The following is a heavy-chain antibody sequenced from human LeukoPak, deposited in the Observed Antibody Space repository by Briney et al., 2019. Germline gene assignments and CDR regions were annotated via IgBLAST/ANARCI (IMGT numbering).Heavy chain of an antibody. V-gene: IGHV1-2*06. CDR3: ARRIAAAGHFDY. J-gene: IGHJ4*02. CDR2: INPNSGGT. CDR1: GYTFTGYY. D-gene: IGHD6-13*01. Sequence: ASVKVSCKASGYTFTGYYMHWVRQAPGQGLEWMGRINPNSGGTNYAQKFQGRVTMTRDTSISTAYMELSSLRSDDTAVFYCARRIAAAGHFDYWGQGTQVTVSS.